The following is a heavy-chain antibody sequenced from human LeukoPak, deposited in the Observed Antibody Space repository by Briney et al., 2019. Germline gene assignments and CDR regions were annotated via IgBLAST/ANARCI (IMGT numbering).Heavy chain of an antibody. CDR1: GFTFSSYV. V-gene: IGHV3-30*18. D-gene: IGHD2-2*01. CDR3: SKGLVYLGYCSSTSCYAYAIDI. Sequence: GGSLRLSCTASGFTFSSYVMHGVRQAPGKGLDWVAVISYDGSNKYYADSVKGRFTISRDNFKNTLYLQMNSLRAEDTAVYYCSKGLVYLGYCSSTSCYAYAIDIWGQGTMVTVSS. J-gene: IGHJ3*02. CDR2: ISYDGSNK.